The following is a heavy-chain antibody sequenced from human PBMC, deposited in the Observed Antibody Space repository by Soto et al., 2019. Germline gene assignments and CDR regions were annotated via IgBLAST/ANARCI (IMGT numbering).Heavy chain of an antibody. D-gene: IGHD3-3*01. J-gene: IGHJ6*02. CDR1: GGSISSGGYY. CDR3: ARDPRYDFWSGYSPTRGMDV. CDR2: IYYSGST. V-gene: IGHV4-31*03. Sequence: QVQLQESGPGLVKPSQTLSLTCTVSGGSISSGGYYWSWIRQHPGTGLEWIGSIYYSGSTYYNPSLKSRVTISVDTSKNQFSLKLSSVTAADTAVYYCARDPRYDFWSGYSPTRGMDVWGQGTTVTVSS.